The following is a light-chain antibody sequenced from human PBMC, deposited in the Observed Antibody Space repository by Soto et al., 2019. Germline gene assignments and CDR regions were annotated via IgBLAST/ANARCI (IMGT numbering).Light chain of an antibody. CDR2: VGTGGIVG. J-gene: IGLJ2*01. CDR1: SGYSNYK. CDR3: GADHGSGSNFVVV. Sequence: QSVLTQPPSASASLGASVTLTCTLSSGYSNYKVDWYLQRPGKGPRFVMRVGTGGIVGSKGDGIPDRFSVLGSGLNRYLTIKNIQEEDESDYHCGADHGSGSNFVVVFGGGTKLTVL. V-gene: IGLV9-49*01.